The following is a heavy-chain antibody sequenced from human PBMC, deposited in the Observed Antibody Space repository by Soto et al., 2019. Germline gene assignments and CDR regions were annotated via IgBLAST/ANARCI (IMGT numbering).Heavy chain of an antibody. CDR1: GFTFTSSA. J-gene: IGHJ6*02. CDR3: AADRFGYCSSTSCPNYGMDV. Sequence: GASVKVSCKASGFTFTSSAVQCVRQARGQRLEWIGWIVVGSGNTNYAQKFQERVTITRDMSTSTAYMELSSLRSEDTAVYYCAADRFGYCSSTSCPNYGMDVWGQGTPVTVSS. CDR2: IVVGSGNT. V-gene: IGHV1-58*01. D-gene: IGHD2-2*01.